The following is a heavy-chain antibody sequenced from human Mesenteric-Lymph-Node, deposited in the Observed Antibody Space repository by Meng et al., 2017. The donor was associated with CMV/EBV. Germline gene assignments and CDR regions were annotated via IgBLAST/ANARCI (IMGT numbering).Heavy chain of an antibody. CDR1: GFTVSSNY. J-gene: IGHJ4*02. Sequence: GGSLRLSCAASGFTVSSNYMSWVRQAPGKGLEWVSVIYSGGSTYYADSVKGRFTISRDNAKNSLYLQMNSLRAEDTAVYYCARALGTIFGVVITYYFDYWGQGTLVTVSS. CDR2: IYSGGST. D-gene: IGHD3-3*01. V-gene: IGHV3-66*01. CDR3: ARALGTIFGVVITYYFDY.